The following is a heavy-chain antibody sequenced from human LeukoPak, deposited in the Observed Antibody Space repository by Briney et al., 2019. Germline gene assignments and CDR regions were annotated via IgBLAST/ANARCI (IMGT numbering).Heavy chain of an antibody. CDR2: ISGSGGST. D-gene: IGHD3-10*01. CDR3: AKLMVPHYFDY. CDR1: GFTISSYA. Sequence: GRSLRLSCAAAGFTISSYAMSWVRQTPGKGLEWVSAISGSGGSTYNADSVKGRFTISRDSSKNTLYLQMNSLRAEDTAVYYCAKLMVPHYFDYWGKGTLVTVSS. V-gene: IGHV3-23*01. J-gene: IGHJ4*02.